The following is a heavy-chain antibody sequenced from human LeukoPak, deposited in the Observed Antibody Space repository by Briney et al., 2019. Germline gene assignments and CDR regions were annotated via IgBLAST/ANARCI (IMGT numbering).Heavy chain of an antibody. D-gene: IGHD2-15*01. CDR3: ARCSGGSYYHSDDY. CDR1: GFTFSSYA. CDR2: ISSSSGYI. Sequence: PGGSLRLSCAASGFTFSSYAMSWVRQAPGKGLEWVSSISSSSGYIYYADSVKGRFTISRDNAKHSLYLQMNSLRADDTAVYYCARCSGGSYYHSDDYWGQGTLVTVSS. V-gene: IGHV3-21*01. J-gene: IGHJ4*02.